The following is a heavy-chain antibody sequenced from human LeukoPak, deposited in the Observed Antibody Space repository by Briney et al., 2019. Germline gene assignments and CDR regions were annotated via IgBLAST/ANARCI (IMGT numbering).Heavy chain of an antibody. CDR3: AKLLYYYDSSQPY. D-gene: IGHD3-22*01. CDR2: ISYDGSNK. Sequence: GGSLRLSCAASGFTFSSYAMHWVRQAPGKGLEWVAVISYDGSNKYYADSVKGRFTISRDNSKNTLYLQMNSLRADDTAVYYCAKLLYYYDSSQPYWGQGTLVTVSS. CDR1: GFTFSSYA. V-gene: IGHV3-30*04. J-gene: IGHJ4*02.